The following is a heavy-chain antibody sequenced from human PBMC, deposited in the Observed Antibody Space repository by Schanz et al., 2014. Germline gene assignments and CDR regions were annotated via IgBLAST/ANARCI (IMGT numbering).Heavy chain of an antibody. CDR2: IYSGVST. Sequence: EVQLVESGGDLVQPGGSQRLSCAASGFIVSSTYMTWVRQAPGKGLEWVSIIYSGVSTYYADSVKGRFTISRDNSKNTVYLQMNSLRGEDTGMYYCARGDPVVGLDYWGRGTLVTVSS. V-gene: IGHV3-66*01. CDR3: ARGDPVVGLDY. CDR1: GFIVSSTY. J-gene: IGHJ4*02.